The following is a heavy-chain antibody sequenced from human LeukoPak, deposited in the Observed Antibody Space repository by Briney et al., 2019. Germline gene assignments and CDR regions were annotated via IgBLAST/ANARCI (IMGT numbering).Heavy chain of an antibody. V-gene: IGHV3-23*01. J-gene: IGHJ4*02. Sequence: GGSLRLSCAASGFTFSRYWMHWVRQAPGKGLEWVSAISGSGGSTYYADSVKGRFTISRDNSKNTVYLQMNSLRAEDTAVYYCAKTTIGYSSGRYPGWPVDYWGQGTLVTVSS. CDR3: AKTTIGYSSGRYPGWPVDY. D-gene: IGHD6-19*01. CDR1: GFTFSRYW. CDR2: ISGSGGST.